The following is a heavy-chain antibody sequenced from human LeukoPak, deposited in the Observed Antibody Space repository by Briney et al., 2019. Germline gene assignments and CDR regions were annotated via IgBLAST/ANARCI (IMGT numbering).Heavy chain of an antibody. CDR1: GGSISSYY. D-gene: IGHD6-13*01. J-gene: IGHJ4*02. CDR2: IYYNGRT. CDR3: ARGRVVAAAGTDGGLDY. V-gene: IGHV4-39*07. Sequence: SETLSLTCTVSGGSISSYYWGWIRQPPGKGLEWIGNIYYNGRTYYSPSLKSRVTISVDTSKNQFSLKLSSVTAADTAVYYCARGRVVAAAGTDGGLDYWGQGTLVTVSS.